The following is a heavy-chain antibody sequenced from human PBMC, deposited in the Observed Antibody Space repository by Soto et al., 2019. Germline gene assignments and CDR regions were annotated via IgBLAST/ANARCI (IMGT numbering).Heavy chain of an antibody. V-gene: IGHV4-31*03. J-gene: IGHJ5*02. CDR2: IYYSGST. CDR3: ARDRGYYDSSGYSGGNWFDP. D-gene: IGHD3-22*01. Sequence: QVQLQESGPGLVKPSQTLSLTCTVSGGSISSGGYYWSWIRQHPGKGLEWIGYIYYSGSTYYNPSLKGRVTISVDTSKNQFSLKLSSVTAADTAVYYCARDRGYYDSSGYSGGNWFDPWGQGTLVTVSS. CDR1: GGSISSGGYY.